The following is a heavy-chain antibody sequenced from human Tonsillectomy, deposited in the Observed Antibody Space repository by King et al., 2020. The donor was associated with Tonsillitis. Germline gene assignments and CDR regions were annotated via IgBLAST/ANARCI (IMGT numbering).Heavy chain of an antibody. J-gene: IGHJ4*02. V-gene: IGHV3-53*04. Sequence: VQLVESGGGLVQPGGSLRLSCAASGLTVSSNYMTWVRQAPGKGLEWVSVIYSGGRTYYADSVKGRFTISRHNSKNTLYLQMNSLRAEDTAVYYCARVGSDWTLFDYWGQGTLVTVSS. D-gene: IGHD6-19*01. CDR2: IYSGGRT. CDR1: GLTVSSNY. CDR3: ARVGSDWTLFDY.